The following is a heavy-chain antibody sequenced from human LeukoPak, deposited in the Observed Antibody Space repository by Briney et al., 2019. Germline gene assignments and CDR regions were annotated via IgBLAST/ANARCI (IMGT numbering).Heavy chain of an antibody. CDR3: ARDGKQWLVKYFDY. CDR1: GFTFNSYS. CDR2: ISSSSSTI. D-gene: IGHD6-19*01. Sequence: PGGSLRLSCAASGFTFNSYSMNWVRQAPGKGLEWVSYISSSSSTIYYADSVKGRFTISRDNAKNSLYLQMNSLRDEDTAVYYCARDGKQWLVKYFDYWGQGTLVTVSS. J-gene: IGHJ4*02. V-gene: IGHV3-48*02.